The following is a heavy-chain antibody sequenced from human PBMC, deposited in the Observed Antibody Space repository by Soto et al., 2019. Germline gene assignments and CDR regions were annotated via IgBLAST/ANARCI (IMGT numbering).Heavy chain of an antibody. CDR2: TSYDGSIN. CDR1: GFSFGSYE. CDR3: VRRSTVSYYAVDV. J-gene: IGHJ6*02. D-gene: IGHD4-17*01. Sequence: GGSLRLSYAGSGFSFGSYEVHWVRQAPGKGLEWVTFTSYDGSINYYADSVKGRFTMSRDNSKNLLYLQMNSLRTEDTAVYYCVRRSTVSYYAVDVWGQGTTVTVSS. V-gene: IGHV3-30*04.